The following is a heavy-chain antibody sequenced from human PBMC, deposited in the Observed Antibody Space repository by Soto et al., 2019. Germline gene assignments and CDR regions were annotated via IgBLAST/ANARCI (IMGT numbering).Heavy chain of an antibody. CDR2: INPNSGGT. CDR3: ARGYYYDSSGYYYCPDY. J-gene: IGHJ4*02. D-gene: IGHD3-22*01. CDR1: GYTFTGYY. V-gene: IGHV1-2*02. Sequence: ASVKVSCKASGYTFTGYYMHWVRQAPGQGLEWMGWINPNSGGTNYAQKFQSRVTMTRDTTISTAYMELSRLRSDDTAVYYCARGYYYDSSGYYYCPDYWGQGTLVTVSS.